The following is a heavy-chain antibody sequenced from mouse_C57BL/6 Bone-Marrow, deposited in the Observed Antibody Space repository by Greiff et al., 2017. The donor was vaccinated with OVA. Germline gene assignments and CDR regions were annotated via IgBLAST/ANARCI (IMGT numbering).Heavy chain of an antibody. J-gene: IGHJ3*01. V-gene: IGHV7-1*01. CDR2: SRNKANDYTT. CDR3: ARDAFDYDGGFAY. D-gene: IGHD2-4*01. Sequence: EVNVVESGGGLVQSGRSLRLSCATSGFTFSDFYMEWVRQAPGKGLEWIAASRNKANDYTTEYSASVKGRFIVSRDTSQSILYLQMNALRAEDTAIYYCARDAFDYDGGFAYWGQGTLVTVSA. CDR1: GFTFSDFY.